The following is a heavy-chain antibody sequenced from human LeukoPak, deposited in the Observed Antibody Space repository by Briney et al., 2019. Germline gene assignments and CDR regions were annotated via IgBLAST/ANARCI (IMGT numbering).Heavy chain of an antibody. Sequence: GGSLRLSCAASGFTFSSYAMHWVRQAPGKGLEWVAVISYDGSNKYYADSVKGRFTISRDNSKNTLYLRMNSLRAEDTAVYYCARRESYGYAFDIWGQGTMLTVSS. CDR3: ARRESYGYAFDI. D-gene: IGHD5-18*01. CDR2: ISYDGSNK. V-gene: IGHV3-30-3*01. J-gene: IGHJ3*02. CDR1: GFTFSSYA.